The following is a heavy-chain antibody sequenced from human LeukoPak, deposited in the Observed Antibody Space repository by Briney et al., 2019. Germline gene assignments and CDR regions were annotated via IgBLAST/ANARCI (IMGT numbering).Heavy chain of an antibody. CDR3: ASQLQFLEWPGGYMDV. V-gene: IGHV3-48*03. Sequence: GGSLRLSCAASGFTFSSYEMNWVRQAPGKGLEWVSYISSSGSTLYYADSVKGRFTISRDNAKNSLYLQMNSLRAEDTAVYYCASQLQFLEWPGGYMDVWGKGTTVTVSS. CDR2: ISSSGSTL. J-gene: IGHJ6*03. CDR1: GFTFSSYE. D-gene: IGHD3-3*01.